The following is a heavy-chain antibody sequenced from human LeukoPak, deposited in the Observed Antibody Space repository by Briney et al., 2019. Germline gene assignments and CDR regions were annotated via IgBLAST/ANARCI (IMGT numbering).Heavy chain of an antibody. V-gene: IGHV4-31*03. Sequence: SQTPSLTCTVSGGSISSGGYYWSWIRQHPGKGLEWIGYIYYSGSTYYNPSLKSRVTISVDTSKNQFSLKLSSVTAADTAVYYCARDHIVVVPAASVFRYYYYGMDVWGKGTTVTVSS. CDR3: ARDHIVVVPAASVFRYYYYGMDV. CDR1: GGSISSGGYY. J-gene: IGHJ6*04. D-gene: IGHD2-2*01. CDR2: IYYSGST.